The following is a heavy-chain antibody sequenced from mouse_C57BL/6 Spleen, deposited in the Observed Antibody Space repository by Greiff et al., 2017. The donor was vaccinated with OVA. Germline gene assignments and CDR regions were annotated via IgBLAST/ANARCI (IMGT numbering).Heavy chain of an antibody. Sequence: EVQRVESGGGLVKPGGSLKLSCAASGFTFSSYTMSWVRQTPEKRLEWVATISGGGGNTYYPDSVKGRFTISRDNAKNTLYLQMSSLRSEDTALYYCARITTVVFDYWGQGTTLTVSS. D-gene: IGHD1-1*01. CDR3: ARITTVVFDY. J-gene: IGHJ2*01. CDR2: ISGGGGNT. V-gene: IGHV5-9*01. CDR1: GFTFSSYT.